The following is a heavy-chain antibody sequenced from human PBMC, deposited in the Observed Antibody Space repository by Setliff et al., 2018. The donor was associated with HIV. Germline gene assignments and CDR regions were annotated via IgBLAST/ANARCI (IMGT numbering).Heavy chain of an antibody. J-gene: IGHJ4*02. V-gene: IGHV3-11*04. D-gene: IGHD2-8*01. CDR1: GFTFSDYY. Sequence: GGSLRLSCAASGFTFSDYYMSWIRQAPGKGLEWISYISSSGSTTYYADSVKGRFTISRDNAKNSLYLQMNSRRAEDTAVYYCARTACSLAMGCYFDFWGRGTLVTVSS. CDR2: ISSSGSTT. CDR3: ARTACSLAMGCYFDF.